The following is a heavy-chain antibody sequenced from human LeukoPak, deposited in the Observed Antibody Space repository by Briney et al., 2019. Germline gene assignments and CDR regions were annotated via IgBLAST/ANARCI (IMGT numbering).Heavy chain of an antibody. D-gene: IGHD3-22*01. J-gene: IGHJ6*04. CDR1: GGSFSGYY. Sequence: SETLSLTCAVYGGSFSGYYWSWIRQPPGKGLEWIGEINHSGSTNYNPSLKSRVTISVDTSKNQFSLKLSSVTAADTAVYYCARQIGYYYDSSGSQVWGKGTTVTISS. V-gene: IGHV4-34*01. CDR2: INHSGST. CDR3: ARQIGYYYDSSGSQV.